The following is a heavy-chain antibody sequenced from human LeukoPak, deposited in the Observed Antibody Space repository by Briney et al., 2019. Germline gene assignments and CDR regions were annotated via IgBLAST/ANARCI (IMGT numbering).Heavy chain of an antibody. Sequence: PSETLSLTCAVYGGSFSGYYWSWIRQPPGKRLEWIGEINHSGSTNYNPSLKSRVTISVDTSKNQFSPKLSSVTAADTAVYYCARSGDGYNYGDYWGQGTLVTVSS. CDR3: ARSGDGYNYGDY. CDR2: INHSGST. D-gene: IGHD5-24*01. J-gene: IGHJ4*02. CDR1: GGSFSGYY. V-gene: IGHV4-34*01.